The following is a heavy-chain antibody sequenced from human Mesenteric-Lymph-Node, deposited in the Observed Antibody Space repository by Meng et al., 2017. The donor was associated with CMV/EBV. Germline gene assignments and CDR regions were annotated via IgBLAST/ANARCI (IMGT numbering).Heavy chain of an antibody. J-gene: IGHJ4*02. CDR1: GFSFSAYS. Sequence: GESLKISCAASGFSFSAYSMHWVRQAPGKGLEWVALISYDGSIKYYADSVKGRFTISRDNSKNTLYLQMNNVKGEDTAVYYCARDKESGYSNSVLFCLWGWGQGTLVTVSS. CDR3: ARDKESGYSNSVLFCLWG. CDR2: ISYDGSIK. D-gene: IGHD4-11*01. V-gene: IGHV3-30*04.